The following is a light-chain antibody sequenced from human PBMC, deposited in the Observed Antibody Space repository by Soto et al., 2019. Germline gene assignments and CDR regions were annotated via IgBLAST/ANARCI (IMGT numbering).Light chain of an antibody. V-gene: IGLV4-69*01. CDR1: SGDSSYA. Sequence: QLVLTQSPSASASLGASVKLTCTLSSGDSSYAIAWHQQQPEKGPRYLMKLNSDGSHNKGDGIPDRFSGSSSGAERYLTISSLQSEDEADYYCQTWGTGMGVFGGGTKLTVL. CDR3: QTWGTGMGV. CDR2: LNSDGSH. J-gene: IGLJ3*02.